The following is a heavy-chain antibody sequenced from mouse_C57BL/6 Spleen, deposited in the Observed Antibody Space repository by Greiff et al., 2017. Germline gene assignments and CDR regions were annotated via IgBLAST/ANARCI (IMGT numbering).Heavy chain of an antibody. V-gene: IGHV5-17*01. CDR1: GFTFSDYG. Sequence: DVQLVESGGGLVKPGGSLKLSCAASGFTFSDYGMHWVRQAPEKGLEWVAYISSGSSTIYYADTVKGRFTISRDNAKNTLFLQMTSLRSEDTAMYYCARRDDYDGYYAMDYWGQGTSVTVSS. CDR3: ARRDDYDGYYAMDY. J-gene: IGHJ4*01. CDR2: ISSGSSTI. D-gene: IGHD2-4*01.